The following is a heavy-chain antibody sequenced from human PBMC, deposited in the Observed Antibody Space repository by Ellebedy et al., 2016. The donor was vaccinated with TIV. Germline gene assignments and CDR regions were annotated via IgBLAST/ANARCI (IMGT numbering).Heavy chain of an antibody. Sequence: MPSETLSLTCTVSGGSISNSDYYWNWIRQPPGKGLEWIGSIYSGSAYYNPSLKSRVTVSVDTSKNQFSLKLSSVAAADTAVYYCARSYKRTARDAFDIWGQGTMVTVSS. CDR3: ARSYKRTARDAFDI. CDR2: IYSGSA. D-gene: IGHD1-14*01. V-gene: IGHV4-39*07. CDR1: GGSISNSDYY. J-gene: IGHJ3*02.